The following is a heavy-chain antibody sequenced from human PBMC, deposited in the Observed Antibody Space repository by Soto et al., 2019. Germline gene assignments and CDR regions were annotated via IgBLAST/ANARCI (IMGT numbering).Heavy chain of an antibody. J-gene: IGHJ5*02. D-gene: IGHD2-8*01. Sequence: ASVKVSCKTSGYTFTSHYIHWVRQAPGQGLEWMGIINPSGGAASYAQRFQGRVIMTRDTSTSTIDMKLSSLRSEDTAVYYCARAPPDCSNGACHPYWFDPWGQGTLVTVSS. CDR3: ARAPPDCSNGACHPYWFDP. CDR2: INPSGGAA. V-gene: IGHV1-46*01. CDR1: GYTFTSHY.